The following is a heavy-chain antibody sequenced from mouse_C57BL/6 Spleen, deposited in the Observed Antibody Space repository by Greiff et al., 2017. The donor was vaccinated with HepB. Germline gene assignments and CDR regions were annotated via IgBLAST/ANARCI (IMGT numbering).Heavy chain of an antibody. CDR2: INPSTGGT. V-gene: IGHV1-42*01. CDR1: GYSFTGYY. D-gene: IGHD1-1*01. Sequence: VQLQQSGPELVKPGASVKISCKASGYSFTGYYMNWVKQSPEKSLEWIGEINPSTGGTTYNQKFKAKATLTVDKSSSTAYMQLKSLTSEDSAVYYCARGDIYYYGSSPFDYWGQGTTLTVSS. J-gene: IGHJ2*01. CDR3: ARGDIYYYGSSPFDY.